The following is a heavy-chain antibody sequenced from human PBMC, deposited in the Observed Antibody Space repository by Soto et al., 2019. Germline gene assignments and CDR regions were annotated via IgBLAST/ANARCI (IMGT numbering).Heavy chain of an antibody. J-gene: IGHJ6*02. Sequence: GESLKISCKGSGYSFTSYWIGWVRQMPGKGLEWMGIIYPGDSDTRYSPSFQGQVTISGDKSISTAYLQWSSLKASDTAMYYCARLAVVVPAAINYYGMDVWGQGTTVTVSS. CDR3: ARLAVVVPAAINYYGMDV. CDR2: IYPGDSDT. V-gene: IGHV5-51*01. D-gene: IGHD2-2*01. CDR1: GYSFTSYW.